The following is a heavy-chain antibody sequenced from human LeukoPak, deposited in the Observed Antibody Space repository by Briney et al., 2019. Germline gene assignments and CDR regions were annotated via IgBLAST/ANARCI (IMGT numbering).Heavy chain of an antibody. V-gene: IGHV1-2*02. CDR3: ARDRRRSSSWWFDP. CDR1: GYTFTSYG. D-gene: IGHD6-13*01. CDR2: INPNSGGT. Sequence: GASVKVSCKASGYTFTSYGISWVRQAPGQGLEWMGWINPNSGGTNYAQKFQGRVTMTRDTSISTAYMELSRLRSDDTAVYYCARDRRRSSSWWFDPWGQGTLVTVSS. J-gene: IGHJ5*02.